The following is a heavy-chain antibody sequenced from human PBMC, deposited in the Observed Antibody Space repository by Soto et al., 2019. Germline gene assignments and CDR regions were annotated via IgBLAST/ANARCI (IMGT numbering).Heavy chain of an antibody. V-gene: IGHV1-18*04. D-gene: IGHD2-8*02. CDR3: ARDTHQGLVWGLVAWYDP. J-gene: IGHJ5*02. CDR1: GYTFTSYG. CDR2: ISAYNGNT. Sequence: QVQLVQSGAEGKKPGASVKVSCKASGYTFTSYGISWVRQAPGQGLEWMGWISAYNGNTNYAQKLQGRVTMTTDTSTSTAYMELRSLRSDDTAVYYCARDTHQGLVWGLVAWYDPWGQGTLVTVSS.